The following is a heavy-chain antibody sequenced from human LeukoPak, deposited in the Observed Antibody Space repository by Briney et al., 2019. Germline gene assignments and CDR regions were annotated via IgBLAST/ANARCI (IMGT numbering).Heavy chain of an antibody. CDR3: AKDLSSWTRFYGMDV. CDR1: GFTFSSYA. J-gene: IGHJ6*02. CDR2: ISGSGGST. V-gene: IGHV3-23*01. Sequence: GGSLRLSCAASGFTFSSYAMTWFRQAPGKGLEWVSAISGSGGSTYSADSVKGRFTISRDNSKNTLYLQMNSLRAKDTAVYYCAKDLSSWTRFYGMDVWGQGTTVTVSS. D-gene: IGHD6-13*01.